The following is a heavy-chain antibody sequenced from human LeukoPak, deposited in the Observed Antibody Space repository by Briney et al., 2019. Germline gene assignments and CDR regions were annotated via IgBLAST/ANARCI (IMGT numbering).Heavy chain of an antibody. D-gene: IGHD4-17*01. Sequence: GGTLRLSCAASGFTFSSYGMSWVRQAPGKGLEWVSSISSSSSYIYYADSVKGRFTISRDNAKNSLYLQMNSLRAEDTAVYYCARSPLGTVTNFDYWGQGTLVTVSS. CDR1: GFTFSSYG. CDR2: ISSSSSYI. J-gene: IGHJ4*02. V-gene: IGHV3-21*01. CDR3: ARSPLGTVTNFDY.